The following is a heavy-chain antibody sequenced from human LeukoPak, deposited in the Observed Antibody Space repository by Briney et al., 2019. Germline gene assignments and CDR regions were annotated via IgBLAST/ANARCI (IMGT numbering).Heavy chain of an antibody. CDR3: ARTKDYNWFDP. CDR2: IWYDGSNK. V-gene: IGHV3-33*01. J-gene: IGHJ5*02. Sequence: PGRSLRVSCAASGFTFSSYGMHWVRQAPGKGLEWVAVIWYDGSNKYYADSVKGRFTISRDNSKNTLYLQMNSLRAEDTAVYYCARTKDYNWFDPWGQGTLVTVSS. CDR1: GFTFSSYG.